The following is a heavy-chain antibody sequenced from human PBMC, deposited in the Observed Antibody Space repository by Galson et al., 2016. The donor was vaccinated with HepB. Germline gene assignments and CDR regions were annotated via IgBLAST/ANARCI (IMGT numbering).Heavy chain of an antibody. V-gene: IGHV4-39*02. CDR3: ARRTLQPSFDY. J-gene: IGHJ4*02. CDR2: IYYSGNT. CDR1: GDSISIRGYY. D-gene: IGHD1-14*01. Sequence: SLTCTVSGDSISIRGYYWAWLRQPPGKGLEWIGSIYYSGNTYNNPSLKTRVSMSVDTSKNHFSLELSSVTAADTAVYYCARRTLQPSFDYWGQGTPVSVSS.